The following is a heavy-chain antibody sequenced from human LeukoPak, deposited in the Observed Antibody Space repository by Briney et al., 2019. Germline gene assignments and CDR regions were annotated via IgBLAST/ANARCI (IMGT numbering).Heavy chain of an antibody. D-gene: IGHD3-3*01. CDR1: GGSFSGYY. J-gene: IGHJ4*02. Sequence: PSETLSLTCAVYGGSFSGYYWSRIRQHPGKGLEWIGEINHSGSTNYNPSLKSRVTISVDTSKNQFSLKLSSVTAADTAVYYCARYVRFLTGFDYWGQGTLVTVSS. V-gene: IGHV4-34*01. CDR3: ARYVRFLTGFDY. CDR2: INHSGST.